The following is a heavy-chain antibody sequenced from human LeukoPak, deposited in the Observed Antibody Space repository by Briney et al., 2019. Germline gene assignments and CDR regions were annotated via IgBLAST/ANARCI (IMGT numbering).Heavy chain of an antibody. CDR3: ARIDVFLEWLLRY. V-gene: IGHV1-2*02. J-gene: IGHJ4*02. D-gene: IGHD3-3*01. CDR1: GYTFTGYY. Sequence: ASVKVSCKASGYTFTGYYMHWVRQAPGQGLEWMGWINPNSGGTNYAQKFQGRVTMTRDTSISTAYMELSRLRSDDTAVYYCARIDVFLEWLLRYWGQGTLVTVSS. CDR2: INPNSGGT.